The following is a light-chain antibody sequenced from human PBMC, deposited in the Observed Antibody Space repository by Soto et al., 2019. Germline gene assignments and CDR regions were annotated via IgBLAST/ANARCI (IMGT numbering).Light chain of an antibody. CDR3: QQYNSWT. V-gene: IGKV1-5*03. CDR1: QSFNNW. Sequence: DIQMTQSPSTLSASVGDRVTITCRASQSFNNWLAWYQQKPGKAPKLLIYKASNLESGVPSRFSGSGSGTEFTLTISRLQPDDFGTYYCQQYNSWTFGQGTKVEIK. J-gene: IGKJ1*01. CDR2: KAS.